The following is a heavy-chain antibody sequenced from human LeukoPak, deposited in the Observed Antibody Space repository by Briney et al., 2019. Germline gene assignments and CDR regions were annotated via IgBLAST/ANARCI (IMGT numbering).Heavy chain of an antibody. V-gene: IGHV1-2*02. CDR2: INPNSGGT. CDR1: GYTFTGYY. CDR3: AREVLGYSYGDY. Sequence: ASVKVSCKASGYTFTGYYMHWVRQAPGQGLEWMGWINPNSGGTNYAQKFQGRVTMTRDTSISTAYMELSRLRSDDTAVHYCAREVLGYSYGDYWGQGTLVTVSS. D-gene: IGHD5-18*01. J-gene: IGHJ4*02.